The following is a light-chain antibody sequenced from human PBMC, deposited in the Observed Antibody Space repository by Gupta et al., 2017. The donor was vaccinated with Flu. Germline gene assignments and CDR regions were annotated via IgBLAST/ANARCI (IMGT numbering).Light chain of an antibody. V-gene: IGKV3-20*01. Sequence: GTLSLSPGERVALSCRASQSVSSSYLAWYQQKPGQAPRLLIYGASYRATDIPDRFSGSGYGTDFTLTISRLEPEDFAVYYCQQDGSSPFTFGGGTKVEIK. CDR2: GAS. CDR3: QQDGSSPFT. J-gene: IGKJ4*01. CDR1: QSVSSSY.